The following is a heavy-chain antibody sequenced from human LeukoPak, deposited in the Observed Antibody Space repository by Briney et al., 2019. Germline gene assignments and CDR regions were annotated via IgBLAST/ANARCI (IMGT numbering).Heavy chain of an antibody. D-gene: IGHD3-22*01. J-gene: IGHJ4*02. Sequence: GGSLRLSCTASGFTFGDYAMSWVRQAPGRGLEWVGFIRSKAYSGTTEYAASVKGRFTISRDDSKSIAYLQMNSLKTEDTAAYYCTRDSIYYYDSSGYYYDLDYWGQGTLVTVSS. CDR2: IRSKAYSGTT. V-gene: IGHV3-49*04. CDR1: GFTFGDYA. CDR3: TRDSIYYYDSSGYYYDLDY.